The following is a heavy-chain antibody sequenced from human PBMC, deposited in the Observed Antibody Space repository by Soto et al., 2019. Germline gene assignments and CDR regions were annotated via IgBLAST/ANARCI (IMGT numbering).Heavy chain of an antibody. Sequence: EVQLVESGGGLAQPGGSLRLSCAASGFTVSSNYMSWVRQAPGKGLEWVSVIYSGGSTYYADSVKGRFTISRDNSKNTLYLQMNSLRAEDTAVYYCARDPNGIAVAVPSWGQGTMVTVSS. CDR3: ARDPNGIAVAVPS. V-gene: IGHV3-66*01. D-gene: IGHD6-19*01. J-gene: IGHJ3*01. CDR1: GFTVSSNY. CDR2: IYSGGST.